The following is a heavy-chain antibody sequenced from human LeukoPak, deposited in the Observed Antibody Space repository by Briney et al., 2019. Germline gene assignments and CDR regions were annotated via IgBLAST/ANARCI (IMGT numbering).Heavy chain of an antibody. J-gene: IGHJ4*02. D-gene: IGHD1-1*01. V-gene: IGHV3-30-3*01. Sequence: GGSLRLSCAASGFTFSSYAMHWARQAPGKGLEWVAVISYDGSNKYYADSVKGRFTISRDNSKNTLYLQMNSLRAEDTAVYYCARVGAGTGTTAGIRGFDYWGQGTLVTVSS. CDR2: ISYDGSNK. CDR1: GFTFSSYA. CDR3: ARVGAGTGTTAGIRGFDY.